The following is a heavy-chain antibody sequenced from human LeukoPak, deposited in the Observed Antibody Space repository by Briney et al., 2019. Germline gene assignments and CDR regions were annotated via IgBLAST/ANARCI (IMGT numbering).Heavy chain of an antibody. CDR3: ARSPQYTQTNWFDP. D-gene: IGHD1-1*01. J-gene: IGHJ5*02. CDR2: IYYSGST. CDR1: GGSVSSGSYY. V-gene: IGHV4-61*01. Sequence: PSETLSLTCTVSGGSVSSGSYYWSWIRQPLGKGLEWIGYIYYSGSTNYNPSLKSRVTISVDTSKNQFSLKLSSVTAADTAVYYCARSPQYTQTNWFDPWGQGTLVTVSS.